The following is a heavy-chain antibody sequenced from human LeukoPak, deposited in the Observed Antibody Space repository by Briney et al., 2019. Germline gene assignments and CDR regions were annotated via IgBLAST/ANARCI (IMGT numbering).Heavy chain of an antibody. CDR3: ARGGRSGWSPYYYFDY. V-gene: IGHV4-34*01. D-gene: IGHD6-19*01. Sequence: PSETLCLTCAVYGGSFSGCYWSWIRQPPGKGLEWIGEINHSGSTNYNPSLKSRVTISVDTSKNQFSLKLSSVTAADTAVYYCARGGRSGWSPYYYFDYWAREPWSPSPQ. CDR1: GGSFSGCY. CDR2: INHSGST. J-gene: IGHJ4*02.